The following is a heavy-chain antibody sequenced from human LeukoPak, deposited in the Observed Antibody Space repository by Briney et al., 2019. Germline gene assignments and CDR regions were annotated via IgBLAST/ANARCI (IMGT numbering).Heavy chain of an antibody. Sequence: GGSLRLSCAASGFTFDDYAMHWVRQAPGKGLEWVSLISWDGGSTYYADSVKGRFTISRDNSKNSLYLQMNSLRAEDTAVYYCARDRYGSGTDYWGQGTLVTVSS. CDR1: GFTFDDYA. D-gene: IGHD3-10*01. J-gene: IGHJ4*02. CDR2: ISWDGGST. V-gene: IGHV3-43D*03. CDR3: ARDRYGSGTDY.